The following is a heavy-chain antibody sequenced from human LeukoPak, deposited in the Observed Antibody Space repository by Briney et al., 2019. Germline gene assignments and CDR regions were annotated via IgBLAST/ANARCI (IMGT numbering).Heavy chain of an antibody. Sequence: ASVKVSCKASGYTFIGYYMHWVRQAPGQGLEWMGWINPNSGGTNYAQKFQGRVTMTRDTSISTAYMELSRLRSDDTAVYYCARDTSRTGHSNYYYYYMDVWGKGTTVTVSS. CDR2: INPNSGGT. D-gene: IGHD1-14*01. J-gene: IGHJ6*03. V-gene: IGHV1-2*02. CDR3: ARDTSRTGHSNYYYYYMDV. CDR1: GYTFIGYY.